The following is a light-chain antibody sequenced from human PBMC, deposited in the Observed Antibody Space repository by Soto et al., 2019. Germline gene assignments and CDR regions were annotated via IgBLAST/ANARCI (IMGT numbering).Light chain of an antibody. CDR2: AAS. V-gene: IGKV3-20*01. Sequence: EIVLTQSPGTLYLSPGERATLSCRASQSVTSNYLAWYQLKPGQAPRLLIYAASNTATGIPDRFSGSGSGTDFTLSISRLEPEDFAVYYCQQYGSTPSITFGQGTRLEIK. J-gene: IGKJ5*01. CDR3: QQYGSTPSIT. CDR1: QSVTSNY.